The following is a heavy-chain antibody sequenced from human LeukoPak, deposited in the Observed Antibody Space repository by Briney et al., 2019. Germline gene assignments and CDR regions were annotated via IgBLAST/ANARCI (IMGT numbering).Heavy chain of an antibody. CDR2: ISNSGSNT. CDR1: GFTFSSYA. J-gene: IGHJ4*02. CDR3: AKAAFVYSTSGYYFDY. Sequence: GGSLRRSCAASGFTFSSYAMSWVRQAPGKGLEWVSGISNSGSNTYYADSVKGRFTISRDNSKNTLYLQMNSLRADDTAVYYCAKAAFVYSTSGYYFDYWGQGTLVTVSS. V-gene: IGHV3-23*01. D-gene: IGHD6-13*01.